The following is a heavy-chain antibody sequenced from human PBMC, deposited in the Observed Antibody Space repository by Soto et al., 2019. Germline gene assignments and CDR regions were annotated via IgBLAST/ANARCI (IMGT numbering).Heavy chain of an antibody. CDR1: GGSFSGYY. D-gene: IGHD3-3*01. Sequence: SETLSLTCAVYGGSFSGYYWSWIRQPPGKGLEWIGEINHSGSTNYNPSLKSRVTISVDTSKNQFSLKLSSVTAADTAVYYCARARARFWSGYCFDYWGQGTLVTVSS. CDR3: ARARARFWSGYCFDY. CDR2: INHSGST. J-gene: IGHJ4*02. V-gene: IGHV4-34*01.